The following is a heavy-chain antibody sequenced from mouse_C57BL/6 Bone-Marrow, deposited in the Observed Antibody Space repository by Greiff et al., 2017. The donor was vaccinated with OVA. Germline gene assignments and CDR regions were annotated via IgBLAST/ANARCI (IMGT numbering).Heavy chain of an antibody. J-gene: IGHJ3*01. V-gene: IGHV14-4*01. CDR2: IDPENGDT. CDR1: GFNIKDDY. Sequence: EVQLQQSGAELVRPGASVKLSCTASGFNIKDDYMHWVKQRPEQGLEWIGWIDPENGDTEYASKFQGKATITADTSSNTAYLQLSSLTSEDTAVYYCTTLYYDCLAYWGQGTLVTVSA. D-gene: IGHD2-4*01. CDR3: TTLYYDCLAY.